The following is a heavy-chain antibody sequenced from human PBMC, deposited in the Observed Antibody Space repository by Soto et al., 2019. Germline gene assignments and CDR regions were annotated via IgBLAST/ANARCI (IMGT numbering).Heavy chain of an antibody. CDR1: GDSIRSTNYY. D-gene: IGHD6-25*01. V-gene: IGHV4-39*01. CDR2: VYHSGST. CDR3: ARLYKSGCLFDY. J-gene: IGHJ4*02. Sequence: SETLSLTCTVSGDSIRSTNYYWAWLRQTPGKGLEWIGSVYHSGSTYYNPSLWGRITISVDTSKNQFSLKLSSVTAADTAVYYWARLYKSGCLFDYWGQGALVTVSP.